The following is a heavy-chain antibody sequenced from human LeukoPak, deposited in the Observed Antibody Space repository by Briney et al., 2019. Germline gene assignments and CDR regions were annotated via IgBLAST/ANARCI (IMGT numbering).Heavy chain of an antibody. CDR2: IYPGDSDT. Sequence: GESLNISCKGSGYSFTSYWIGWVRQMPGKRLEWMGIIYPGDSDTRYSPSFQGQVTISADKSISTAYLQRSSPKTSDTAMYYCARPGYSSGWHIFDYWGQGTLVTVSS. CDR3: ARPGYSSGWHIFDY. J-gene: IGHJ4*02. V-gene: IGHV5-51*01. D-gene: IGHD6-19*01. CDR1: GYSFTSYW.